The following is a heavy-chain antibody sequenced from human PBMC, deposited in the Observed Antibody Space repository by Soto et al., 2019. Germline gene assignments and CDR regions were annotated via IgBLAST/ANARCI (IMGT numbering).Heavy chain of an antibody. D-gene: IGHD1-26*01. CDR1: GFTFSSYS. V-gene: IGHV3-21*01. Sequence: GGSLRLSCAASGFTFSSYSMNWVRQAPGKGLEWVSSISSSSSYIYYADSVKGRFTISRDNAKNSLYLQMNSLRAEDTAVYYCARVSGSQSYYYYGMGVWGQGTMVSVSS. CDR2: ISSSSSYI. CDR3: ARVSGSQSYYYYGMGV. J-gene: IGHJ6*02.